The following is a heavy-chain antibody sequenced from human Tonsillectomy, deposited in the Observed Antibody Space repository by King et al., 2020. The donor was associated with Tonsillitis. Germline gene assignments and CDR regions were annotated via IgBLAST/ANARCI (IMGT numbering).Heavy chain of an antibody. CDR3: ATKAPIPGIAAAGPTPWLDS. CDR2: SNHSGST. Sequence: SFSGYYWSWIRQPPGKGLEWIGESNHSGSTNYNPSLKRRFTILVDTSKKQFSLKTSSVNATATSVYYCATKAPIPGIAAAGPTPWLDSWGQGTLVT. D-gene: IGHD6-13*01. CDR1: SFSGYY. J-gene: IGHJ5*01. V-gene: IGHV4-34*01.